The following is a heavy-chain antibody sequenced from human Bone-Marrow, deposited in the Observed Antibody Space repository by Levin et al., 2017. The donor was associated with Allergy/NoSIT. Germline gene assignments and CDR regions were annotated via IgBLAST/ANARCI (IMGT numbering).Heavy chain of an antibody. V-gene: IGHV1-2*02. CDR3: ARLSHYNDSG. CDR1: GYTFTGYY. J-gene: IGHJ4*02. Sequence: GESLKISCKASGYTFTGYYLHWVRQAPGQGPEWMGWINPNSGGPNYAQQFQGRVTMTRDTSISTAYMELSRLRSDDTAVYYCARLSHYNDSGWGAGTLVTVSS. CDR2: INPNSGGP. D-gene: IGHD3-22*01.